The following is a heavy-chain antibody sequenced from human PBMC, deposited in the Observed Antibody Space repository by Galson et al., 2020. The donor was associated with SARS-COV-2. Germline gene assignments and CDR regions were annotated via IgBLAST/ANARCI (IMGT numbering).Heavy chain of an antibody. Sequence: SSPTLVKPTETLTLTCTVSGFSLSNARMGVSWIRQPPGKALEWLAHIFSNDEKSYSTSLKSRLTISKDTSKSQVVLTMTNMDPVDTATYYCARVYGSGSYYKGDAFDIWGQGTMVTVSS. CDR2: IFSNDEK. CDR3: ARVYGSGSYYKGDAFDI. CDR1: GFSLSNARMG. J-gene: IGHJ3*02. V-gene: IGHV2-26*01. D-gene: IGHD3-10*01.